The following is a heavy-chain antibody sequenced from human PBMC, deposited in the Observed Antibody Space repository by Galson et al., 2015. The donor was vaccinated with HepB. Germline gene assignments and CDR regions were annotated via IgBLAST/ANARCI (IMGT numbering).Heavy chain of an antibody. CDR2: ISGSGGST. CDR3: ARDMGLGPNGFDP. J-gene: IGHJ5*02. D-gene: IGHD3/OR15-3a*01. CDR1: GFTFSSYA. Sequence: SLRLSCAASGFTFSSYAMSWVRQAPGKGLEWVSAISGSGGSTYYADSVKGRFTISRDNSKNTLYLQMNSLRAEDTAVYYCARDMGLGPNGFDPWGQGTLVTVSS. V-gene: IGHV3-23*01.